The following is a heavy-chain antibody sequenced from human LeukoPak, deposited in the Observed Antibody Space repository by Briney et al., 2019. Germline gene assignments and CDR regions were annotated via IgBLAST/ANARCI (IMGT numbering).Heavy chain of an antibody. CDR1: GFTFSSYA. V-gene: IGHV3-23*01. J-gene: IGHJ4*02. CDR2: ISGST. CDR3: ARVTCSGGSCSNFDF. D-gene: IGHD2-15*01. Sequence: GGSLRLSCAASGFTFSSYAMSWVRQAPWKGLEWVSVISGSTYYADSVKGRFTISRDNSKNTLYLQMNSLRAEDTAVYYCARVTCSGGSCSNFDFWGQGTLVTVSS.